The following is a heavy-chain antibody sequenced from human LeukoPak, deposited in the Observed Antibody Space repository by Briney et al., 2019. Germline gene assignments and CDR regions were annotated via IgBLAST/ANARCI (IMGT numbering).Heavy chain of an antibody. Sequence: GGSLRLSCAASGLTVITNDMTWVRQAPGKGLEWVSVLYSDGNTKYADSVQGRFTISRDNPKNTLYLEMNSLSPDDTAVYYCARGVEPLAANTLAYWGQGTLVTVSS. CDR1: GLTVITND. CDR3: ARGVEPLAANTLAY. J-gene: IGHJ4*02. V-gene: IGHV3-53*01. D-gene: IGHD1-14*01. CDR2: LYSDGNT.